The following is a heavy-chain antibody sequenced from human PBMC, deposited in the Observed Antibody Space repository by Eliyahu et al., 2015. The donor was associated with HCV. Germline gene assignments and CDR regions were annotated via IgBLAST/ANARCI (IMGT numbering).Heavy chain of an antibody. D-gene: IGHD3-22*01. CDR2: ISYDGSNK. CDR3: ARSPRYYYDSSGYQPSWAFDI. J-gene: IGHJ3*02. Sequence: QVQLVESGGGVVQPGRSLRLSCAASGFTFXSYAXPWXRQAPGKGLEGVAVISYDGSNKYYADSVKGRFTISRDNSKNTLYLQMNSLRAEDTAVYYCARSPRYYYDSSGYQPSWAFDIWGQGTMVTVSS. CDR1: GFTFXSYA. V-gene: IGHV3-30-3*01.